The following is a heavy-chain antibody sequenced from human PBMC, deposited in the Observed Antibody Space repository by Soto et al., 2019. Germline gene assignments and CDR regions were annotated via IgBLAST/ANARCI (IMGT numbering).Heavy chain of an antibody. CDR3: AAAAGTLDYYYGMDV. Sequence: QVQLVQSGAEVKKPGSSVKVSCKASGGTFSSYTISWVRQAPGQGLEWMGRIIPILGIANYAQKFQGRVTIPPDKSTSTAYMELSSLRSEDTAVYYCAAAAGTLDYYYGMDVWGQGTTVTVSS. V-gene: IGHV1-69*02. J-gene: IGHJ6*02. D-gene: IGHD6-13*01. CDR2: IIPILGIA. CDR1: GGTFSSYT.